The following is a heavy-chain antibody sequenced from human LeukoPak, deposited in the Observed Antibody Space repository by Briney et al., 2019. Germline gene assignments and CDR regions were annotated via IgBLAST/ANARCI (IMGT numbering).Heavy chain of an antibody. CDR3: ARDERRGGYPNGTDV. CDR1: GFTHSSYE. D-gene: IGHD5-12*01. Sequence: GGSLRLSCAASGFTHSSYEMNWVRPAPGKGLECVSFIGSSGSTIYYADSVKGRFTISRDNAKNSLYLQMHSLRVEDTAVYYCARDERRGGYPNGTDVWGQGTTVIASS. V-gene: IGHV3-48*03. J-gene: IGHJ6*02. CDR2: IGSSGSTI.